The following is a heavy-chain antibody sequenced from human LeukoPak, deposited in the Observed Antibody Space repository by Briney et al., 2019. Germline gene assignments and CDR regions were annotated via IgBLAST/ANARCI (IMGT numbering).Heavy chain of an antibody. V-gene: IGHV1-46*01. CDR1: GYTFTSYY. CDR2: INPSGGST. D-gene: IGHD6-13*01. Sequence: GASVKVSCKASGYTFTSYYMHWVRQAPGQGLEWMGIINPSGGSTSYAQKFQGRVTMTRDMSTSTVYMELSSLRSEDTAVYYCARDRTGYSSSWRFDYWGQGTLVTVSS. J-gene: IGHJ4*02. CDR3: ARDRTGYSSSWRFDY.